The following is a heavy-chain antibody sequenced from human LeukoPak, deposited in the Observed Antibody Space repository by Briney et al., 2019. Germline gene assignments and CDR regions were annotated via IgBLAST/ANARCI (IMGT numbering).Heavy chain of an antibody. CDR1: GDSVSSNSAA. CDR2: TYYRSKWYN. J-gene: IGHJ6*02. CDR3: ARDLVVVPAAMGYYYYGMDV. V-gene: IGHV6-1*01. D-gene: IGHD2-2*01. Sequence: SQTLSLTCAISGDSVSSNSAAWNWIRQSPSRGLEWLGRTYYRSKWYNDYAVSVKSRITINPDTSKNQFSLQLNSVTPEDTAVYYCARDLVVVPAAMGYYYYGMDVWGQGTTVTVSS.